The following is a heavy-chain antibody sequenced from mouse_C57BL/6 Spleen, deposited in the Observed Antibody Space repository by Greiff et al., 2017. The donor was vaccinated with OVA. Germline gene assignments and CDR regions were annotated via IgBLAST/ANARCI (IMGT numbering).Heavy chain of an antibody. J-gene: IGHJ4*01. D-gene: IGHD2-4*01. Sequence: EVKLQESGEGLVKPGGSLKLSCAASGFTFSSYAMSWVRQTPEKRLEWVAYISSGGDYIYYADTVKGRFTISRDNARNTLYLQMSSLKSEDTAMYYCTRDPDYDGYAMDYWGQGTSVTVSS. V-gene: IGHV5-9-1*02. CDR2: ISSGGDYI. CDR1: GFTFSSYA. CDR3: TRDPDYDGYAMDY.